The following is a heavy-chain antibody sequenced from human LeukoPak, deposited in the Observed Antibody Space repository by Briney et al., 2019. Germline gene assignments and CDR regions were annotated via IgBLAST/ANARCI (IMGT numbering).Heavy chain of an antibody. CDR1: GYTFTSYD. CDR3: ANYVDTAMNYGMDV. V-gene: IGHV1-8*01. J-gene: IGHJ6*02. D-gene: IGHD5-18*01. Sequence: GASVKVSCKASGYTFTSYDINWVRQATGQGLEWMGWMNPNSGNTGYAQKFQGRVTMTRNTSISTAYMELSSLRSEDTAVYYCANYVDTAMNYGMDVWGQGTTVTVSS. CDR2: MNPNSGNT.